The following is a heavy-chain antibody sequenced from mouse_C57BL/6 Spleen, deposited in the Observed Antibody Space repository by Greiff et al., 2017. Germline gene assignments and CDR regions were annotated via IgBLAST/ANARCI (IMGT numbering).Heavy chain of an antibody. CDR1: GYTFTSYW. D-gene: IGHD1-1*01. J-gene: IGHJ4*01. Sequence: VQLQQPGAELVKPGASVKLSCKASGYTFTSYWMHWVKQRPGQGLEWIGMIHPNSGSTNYNEKFKRKATLTVDKASSTAYMQLSSLTSEDSAVYCCARRRNYEAMDYWGQGTSVTVSS. V-gene: IGHV1-64*01. CDR3: ARRRNYEAMDY. CDR2: IHPNSGST.